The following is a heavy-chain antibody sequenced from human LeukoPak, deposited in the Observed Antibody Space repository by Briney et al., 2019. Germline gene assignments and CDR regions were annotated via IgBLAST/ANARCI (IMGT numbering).Heavy chain of an antibody. V-gene: IGHV4-59*12. CDR2: IYYSGST. CDR1: GGSISSYY. J-gene: IGHJ4*02. CDR3: ARDRGTATLPDK. D-gene: IGHD1-1*01. Sequence: KTSETLSLTCTVSGGSISSYYWSWIRQPPGKGLEWIGYIYYSGSTNYNPSLKSRVTLSVDTSKNQFSLELTALTPADTAVYYCARDRGTATLPDKWGQGTLVTVSS.